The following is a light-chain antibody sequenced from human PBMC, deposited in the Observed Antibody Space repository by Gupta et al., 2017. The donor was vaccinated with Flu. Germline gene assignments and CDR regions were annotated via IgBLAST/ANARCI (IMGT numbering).Light chain of an antibody. V-gene: IGLV8-61*01. CDR3: ALYMGSGISV. CDR1: SGSGSTGHT. Sequence: QTVVNQEPSLSVSPGGTVTLTCGLSSGSGSTGHTPSWYQQIPGQAPRTLIYSTNSRSSGVPDRFSGSILGNQSALTITGAQGDDESEYCCALYMGSGISVFGGGTKLTVL. J-gene: IGLJ2*01. CDR2: STN.